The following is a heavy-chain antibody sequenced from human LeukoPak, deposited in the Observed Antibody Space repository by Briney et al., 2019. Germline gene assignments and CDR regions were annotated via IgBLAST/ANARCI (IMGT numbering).Heavy chain of an antibody. CDR1: GFTFSSYA. Sequence: GGSLRLSCAASGFTFSSYAMSWVRQAPGKGLEWVAVISYDGSNKYYADSVKGRFTISRDNSKNTLYLQMNSLRAEDTAVYYCARDGYSSGRYPQEVDYWGQGTLVTVSS. CDR2: ISYDGSNK. D-gene: IGHD6-19*01. V-gene: IGHV3-30*04. J-gene: IGHJ4*02. CDR3: ARDGYSSGRYPQEVDY.